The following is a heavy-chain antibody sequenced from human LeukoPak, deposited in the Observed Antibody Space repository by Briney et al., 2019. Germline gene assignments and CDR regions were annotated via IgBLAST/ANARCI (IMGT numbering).Heavy chain of an antibody. Sequence: PGGSLRLSCAASGFSFSSYAMSWVRQAPGKGLEWVSVISGSGGSTYYADSVKGRFTISRDNSKNTLYLQMNSLRAEDTAVYYCAKEKGSSSLGRFDPWGQGTLVTLSS. CDR1: GFSFSSYA. CDR2: ISGSGGST. J-gene: IGHJ5*02. CDR3: AKEKGSSSLGRFDP. D-gene: IGHD6-13*01. V-gene: IGHV3-23*01.